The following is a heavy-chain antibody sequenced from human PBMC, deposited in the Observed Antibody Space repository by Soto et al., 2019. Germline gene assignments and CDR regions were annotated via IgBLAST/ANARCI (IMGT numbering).Heavy chain of an antibody. D-gene: IGHD3-22*01. J-gene: IGHJ4*02. CDR3: ARGYYYDSSGPLDY. CDR2: ISYDGSNK. V-gene: IGHV3-30-3*01. Sequence: PWGSLRLSCAASGFTFSSYAMHWVRQAPGKGLEWVAVISYDGSNKYYADSVKGRFTISRDNSKNTLYLQMNSLRAEDTAVYYCARGYYYDSSGPLDYWGQGTLVTVSS. CDR1: GFTFSSYA.